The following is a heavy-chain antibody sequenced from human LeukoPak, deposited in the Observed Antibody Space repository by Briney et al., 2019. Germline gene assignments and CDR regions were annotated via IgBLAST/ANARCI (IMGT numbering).Heavy chain of an antibody. CDR3: ASRYTTSRHFDWDVDY. Sequence: GSSVKVSCKASGDTFSKYAISWVRQAPGQGLEWMGDIVPVFGTPIYAQKFQGRVTITTDESRTTAYIELSSLRSEDTALYYCASRYTTSRHFDWDVDYWGQGTLLTVSS. D-gene: IGHD3-9*01. J-gene: IGHJ4*02. CDR2: IVPVFGTP. CDR1: GDTFSKYA. V-gene: IGHV1-69*05.